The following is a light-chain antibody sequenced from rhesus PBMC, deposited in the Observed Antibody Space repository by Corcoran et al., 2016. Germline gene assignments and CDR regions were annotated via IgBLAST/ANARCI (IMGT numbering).Light chain of an antibody. Sequence: DIVMTQTPLSLPITPGEPASIPCRASQSLLHSNGNTYLHGYLQKPGQSSQPLIFGGSKTASGVPDRFSGSGSGPDFTLTISKVEAGDVWVYYCVPAIAFPPYSFGQGTKVAIK. CDR3: VPAIAFPPYS. J-gene: IGKJ2*01. V-gene: IGKV2-72*01. CDR1: QSLLHSNGNTY. CDR2: GGS.